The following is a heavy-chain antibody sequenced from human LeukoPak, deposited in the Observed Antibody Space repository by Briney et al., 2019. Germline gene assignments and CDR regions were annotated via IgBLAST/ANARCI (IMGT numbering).Heavy chain of an antibody. Sequence: GGSVRLSCAASGFNFSGYWMSWVRQAPGEGLEWVSYISSSGSTIYYADSVKGRFTISRDNAKNSLYLQMNSPRAEDTAVYYCAELGITMIGGVWGKGTTVTISS. J-gene: IGHJ6*04. CDR3: AELGITMIGGV. D-gene: IGHD3-10*02. CDR1: GFNFSGYW. V-gene: IGHV3-48*04. CDR2: ISSSGSTI.